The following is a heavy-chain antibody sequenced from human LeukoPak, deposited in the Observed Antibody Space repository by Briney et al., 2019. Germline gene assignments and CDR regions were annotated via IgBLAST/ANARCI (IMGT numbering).Heavy chain of an antibody. CDR2: ITSSGSTI. CDR3: ARLRTGRFSTSWFDY. D-gene: IGHD6-13*01. CDR1: GFNFSTYT. V-gene: IGHV3-48*04. Sequence: GGSLRLSCAASGFNFSTYTMNWVRQAPGKGLEWVSSITSSGSTIFYADSVKGRFTVSRDNAKNSLFLQVYSLTAEDTATYYCARLRTGRFSTSWFDYWGQGSLVTVSS. J-gene: IGHJ4*02.